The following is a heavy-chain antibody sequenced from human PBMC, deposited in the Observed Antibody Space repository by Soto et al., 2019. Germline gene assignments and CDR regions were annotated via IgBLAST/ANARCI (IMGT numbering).Heavy chain of an antibody. V-gene: IGHV4-38-2*01. CDR2: IYHTGDT. CDR3: ARANNSLDL. CDR1: SYSISSGFI. J-gene: IGHJ5*02. D-gene: IGHD1-20*01. Sequence: SETLCLTCVVSSYSISSGFIWAWLRPPPGKGLEWVGSIYHTGDTHYDPSVRSQVSISVDTSKNHLSLKLTYLTAEDTAVYFCARANNSLDLWGHGSLVTVSS.